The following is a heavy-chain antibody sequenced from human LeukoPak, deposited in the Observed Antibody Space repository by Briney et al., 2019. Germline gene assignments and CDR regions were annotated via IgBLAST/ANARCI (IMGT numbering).Heavy chain of an antibody. Sequence: SETLPLTCAVYGGSFSGYYWSWIRQPPGKGLEWIGEINHSGSTNYNPSLKSRVTISVDTSKNQFSLKLSSVTAADTAVYYCARGLLYSSSWGRPYYFDYWGQGTLVTVSS. D-gene: IGHD6-13*01. CDR2: INHSGST. V-gene: IGHV4-34*01. J-gene: IGHJ4*02. CDR1: GGSFSGYY. CDR3: ARGLLYSSSWGRPYYFDY.